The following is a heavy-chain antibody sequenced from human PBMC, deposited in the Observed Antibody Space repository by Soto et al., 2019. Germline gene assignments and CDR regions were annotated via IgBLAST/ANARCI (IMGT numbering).Heavy chain of an antibody. J-gene: IGHJ6*03. Sequence: PSETLSLTCAVYGGSFSGYYWSWIRQPPGKGLEWIGEINHSGSTNYNPSLKSRVTISVDTSKNLFSLKLSSVTAADTAVYYCARERSTSERYYYYYYMDVWGKGTTVTVSS. CDR2: INHSGST. D-gene: IGHD2-2*01. CDR3: ARERSTSERYYYYYYMDV. CDR1: GGSFSGYY. V-gene: IGHV4-34*01.